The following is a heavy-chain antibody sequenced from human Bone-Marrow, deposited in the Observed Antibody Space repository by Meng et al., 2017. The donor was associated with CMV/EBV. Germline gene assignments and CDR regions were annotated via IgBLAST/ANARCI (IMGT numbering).Heavy chain of an antibody. Sequence: LRLSCVASGFSFSSHWISWVRQAPGKGLEWVALIKNDGTDKFYVDSVTGRFTISRDNAKNSLYLQMDSLRAEDTAIYYCSRERGLTPWGQGTLVTVSS. D-gene: IGHD3-10*01. CDR1: GFSFSSHW. CDR2: IKNDGTDK. CDR3: SRERGLTP. J-gene: IGHJ5*02. V-gene: IGHV3-7*03.